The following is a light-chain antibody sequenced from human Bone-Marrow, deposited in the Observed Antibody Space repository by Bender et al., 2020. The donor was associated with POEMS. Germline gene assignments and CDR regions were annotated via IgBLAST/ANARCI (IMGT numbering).Light chain of an antibody. CDR2: DVS. CDR3: SSYGGTNNLI. J-gene: IGLJ2*01. Sequence: QSALTQPASVSGSPGQSITISCTGTSSDVGGYNYVSWYQQHPGKAPKLMIYDVSNRPSGVSNRFSGSKSGNTASLTVSGLQTEDDADYYCSSYGGTNNLIFGGGTKLTVL. CDR1: SSDVGGYNY. V-gene: IGLV2-14*01.